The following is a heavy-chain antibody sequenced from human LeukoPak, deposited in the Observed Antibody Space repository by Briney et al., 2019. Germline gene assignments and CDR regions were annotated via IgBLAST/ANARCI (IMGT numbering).Heavy chain of an antibody. CDR1: GYTFTSYD. CDR2: MNPNSGNT. Sequence: GASVKVSCKASGYTFTSYDINWVRQATGQGLEWMGWMNPNSGNTGYAQKFQGRVTMTRHTSISTAYMELSSLRSEDTAVYYCARGRRSRMATPYYFDYWGQGTLVTVSS. D-gene: IGHD5-24*01. J-gene: IGHJ4*02. CDR3: ARGRRSRMATPYYFDY. V-gene: IGHV1-8*01.